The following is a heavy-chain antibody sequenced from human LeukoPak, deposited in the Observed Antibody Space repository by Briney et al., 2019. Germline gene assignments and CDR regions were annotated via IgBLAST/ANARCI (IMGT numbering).Heavy chain of an antibody. D-gene: IGHD7-27*01. V-gene: IGHV4-59*01. CDR3: ARDRGSLGIPDY. CDR1: GGSISSYY. J-gene: IGHJ4*02. CDR2: IYYSGST. Sequence: SETLSLTCTVSGGSISSYYWSWIRRPPGKGLEWIGYIYYSGSTNYNPSLKSRVTISVDTSKNQFSLKLSSVTAADTAVYYCARDRGSLGIPDYWGQGTLVTVSS.